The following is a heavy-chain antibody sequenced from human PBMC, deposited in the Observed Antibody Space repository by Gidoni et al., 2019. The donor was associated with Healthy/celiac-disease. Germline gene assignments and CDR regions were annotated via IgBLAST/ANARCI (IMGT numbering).Heavy chain of an antibody. CDR3: ARRPGYSSSRRLGSWFDP. CDR2: INHSGST. J-gene: IGHJ5*02. CDR1: GGSFSGYY. V-gene: IGHV4-34*01. Sequence: QVQLQQWGAGLLKPSATLSLTCAVYGGSFSGYYWSWIRQPPGKGLEWIGEINHSGSTNYNPSLKSRVTISVDTSKNQFSLKLSAVTAADTAVYYCARRPGYSSSRRLGSWFDPWGQGTLVTVSS. D-gene: IGHD6-13*01.